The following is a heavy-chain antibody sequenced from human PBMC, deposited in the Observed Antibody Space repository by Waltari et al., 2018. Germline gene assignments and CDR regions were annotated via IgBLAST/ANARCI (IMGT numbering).Heavy chain of an antibody. CDR3: ARSSGYYSFSY. V-gene: IGHV4-38-2*01. D-gene: IGHD3-22*01. CDR1: GYSISGYF. J-gene: IGHJ4*02. CDR2: IFHSGKP. Sequence: QVQMQESGPGLVKPSETLSLNCDVSGYSISGYFWGWIRQPPGKGLEWIGSIFHSGKPSYNPSPKRRVTLSVDTSKNQISLKLSSVTAADTAVYYCARSSGYYSFSYWGQGTLVTVSS.